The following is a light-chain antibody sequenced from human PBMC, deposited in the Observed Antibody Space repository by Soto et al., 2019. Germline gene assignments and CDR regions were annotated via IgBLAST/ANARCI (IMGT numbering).Light chain of an antibody. CDR2: DVS. J-gene: IGLJ1*01. V-gene: IGLV2-14*01. CDR1: SSDVGGYDY. CDR3: SSYTRSITLGV. Sequence: QSALTQPASVSGSPGQSITISCTGTSSDVGGYDYVSWYQQHPGKAPKLMIYDVSNRPSGVSNRFSGSKSGNTASLTISGLHDEDEADYYCSSYTRSITLGVFGTGTKVTVL.